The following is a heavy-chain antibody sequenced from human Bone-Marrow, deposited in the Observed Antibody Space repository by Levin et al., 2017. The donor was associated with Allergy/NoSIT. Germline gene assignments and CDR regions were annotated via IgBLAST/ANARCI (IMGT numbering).Heavy chain of an antibody. D-gene: IGHD2-15*01. V-gene: IGHV3-66*01. CDR2: LYSGGST. CDR1: GITVSSNY. J-gene: IGHJ6*02. CDR3: ARDRKGWWTTEYGMDV. Sequence: PGGSLRLSCAGSGITVSSNYMNWVRQAPGKGLEWVSVLYSGGSTYYAESVKGRFTISRDNTKNTLYLQMNSLRAEDTAVYYCARDRKGWWTTEYGMDVWGQGTTVTVSS.